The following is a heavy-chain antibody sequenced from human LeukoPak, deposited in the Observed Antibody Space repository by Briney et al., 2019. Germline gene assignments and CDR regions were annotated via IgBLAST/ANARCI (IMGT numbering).Heavy chain of an antibody. D-gene: IGHD5-12*01. Sequence: ASMKVSCKASGYTFTSYDINWVRQATGQGLEWMGWMNPNSGNTGYAQKFQGRVTMTRNTSISTAYMELSSLRSEDTAVYYCARVFGYSGYGYYYYYYMDVWGKGTTVTISS. CDR1: GYTFTSYD. CDR2: MNPNSGNT. J-gene: IGHJ6*03. CDR3: ARVFGYSGYGYYYYYYMDV. V-gene: IGHV1-8*01.